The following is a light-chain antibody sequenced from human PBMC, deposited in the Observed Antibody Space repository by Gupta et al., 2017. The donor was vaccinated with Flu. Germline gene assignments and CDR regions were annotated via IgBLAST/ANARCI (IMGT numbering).Light chain of an antibody. CDR1: DGGSHDL. J-gene: IGLJ2*01. Sequence: DGGSHDLVSWFQKYPGKATKLVLFDVTKRPAGVPSRFFGNKSGSVASLRIAGLQTEDEADYCCSSYAGSGIVIFGGGTKLTVL. CDR2: DVT. CDR3: SSYAGSGIVI. V-gene: IGLV2-23*02.